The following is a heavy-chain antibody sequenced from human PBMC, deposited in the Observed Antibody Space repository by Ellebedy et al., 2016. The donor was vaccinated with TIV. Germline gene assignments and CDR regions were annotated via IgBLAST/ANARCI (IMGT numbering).Heavy chain of an antibody. Sequence: GGSLRLSXVVSGFTFRSYWMHWVRQAPGKGLVWVSRINSDGSSTNYADPVKGRFTISRDNAKNTLYLQMNSLRAEDTAVYYCARDWDSPGDYYMDVWGKGTTVTVSS. J-gene: IGHJ6*03. D-gene: IGHD1-26*01. CDR1: GFTFRSYW. CDR3: ARDWDSPGDYYMDV. CDR2: INSDGSST. V-gene: IGHV3-74*01.